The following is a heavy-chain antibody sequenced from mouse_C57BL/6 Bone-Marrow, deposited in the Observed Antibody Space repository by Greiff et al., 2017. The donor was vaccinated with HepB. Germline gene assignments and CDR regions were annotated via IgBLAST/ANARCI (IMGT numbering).Heavy chain of an antibody. CDR1: GYTFTSYW. CDR3: AKGITTGVATYFHWYFDV. J-gene: IGHJ1*03. V-gene: IGHV1-72*01. D-gene: IGHD1-1*01. CDR2: IDPNSGGT. Sequence: QVQLQQPGAELVKPGASVKLSCKASGYTFTSYWMHWVKQRPGRGLEWIGRIDPNSGGTKYNEKFKSKATLTVDKPSSTAYMQLSSLTSEDSAVYYCAKGITTGVATYFHWYFDVWGTGTTVTVSS.